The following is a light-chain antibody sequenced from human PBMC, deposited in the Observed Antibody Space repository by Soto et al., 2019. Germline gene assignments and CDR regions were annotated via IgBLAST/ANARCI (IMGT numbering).Light chain of an antibody. Sequence: DIRMTQSPSSLSASVGDRVTITCRASQSFSGWLAWYQQKPGRAPKLLIYDVFSLKSGVPSRFSGSGSGPEFTLTISSLQPEDFATYYCQQYYTYWHMFGQGTKVDIK. CDR1: QSFSGW. CDR2: DVF. V-gene: IGKV1-5*01. J-gene: IGKJ1*01. CDR3: QQYYTYWHM.